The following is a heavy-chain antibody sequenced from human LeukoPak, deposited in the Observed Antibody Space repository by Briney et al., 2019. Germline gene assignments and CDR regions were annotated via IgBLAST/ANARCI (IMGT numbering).Heavy chain of an antibody. CDR3: ARDRIAVAGTSTWFDP. J-gene: IGHJ5*02. V-gene: IGHV1-46*01. Sequence: ASVNVSCKASGYTFTSYGISWVRQAPGQGLEWMGIINPSGGSTSYAQKFQGRVTMTRDMSTSTVYMELSSLRSEDTAVYYCARDRIAVAGTSTWFDPWGQGTLVTVSS. CDR1: GYTFTSYG. CDR2: INPSGGST. D-gene: IGHD6-19*01.